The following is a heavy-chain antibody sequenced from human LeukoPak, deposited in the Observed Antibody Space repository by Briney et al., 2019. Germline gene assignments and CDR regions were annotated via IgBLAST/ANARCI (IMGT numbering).Heavy chain of an antibody. Sequence: SETLSLTCTVSGGSISSYYWSWIRQPPGKRLEGIGYIYYSGSTNYNPSLKSRVTIAVDTSKNQFSLKLSSVTAADSAVYYCARDGGGSYHFDYWGQGTLVTVSS. J-gene: IGHJ4*02. V-gene: IGHV4-59*01. D-gene: IGHD1-26*01. CDR1: GGSISSYY. CDR3: ARDGGGSYHFDY. CDR2: IYYSGST.